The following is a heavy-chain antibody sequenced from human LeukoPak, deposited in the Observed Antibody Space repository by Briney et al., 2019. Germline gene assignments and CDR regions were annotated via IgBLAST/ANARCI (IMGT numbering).Heavy chain of an antibody. CDR1: GFTFSSYS. J-gene: IGHJ3*02. CDR2: ISSSSSYI. CDR3: ARLVEQWPISDAFDI. D-gene: IGHD6-19*01. Sequence: GGSLRLSCAASGFTFSSYSMNWVRQAPGKGLEWVSSISSSSSYIYYADSVKGRFTISRDNAKNSLYLQMNSLRAEDTAVYYCARLVEQWPISDAFDIWGQGTMVTVSS. V-gene: IGHV3-21*01.